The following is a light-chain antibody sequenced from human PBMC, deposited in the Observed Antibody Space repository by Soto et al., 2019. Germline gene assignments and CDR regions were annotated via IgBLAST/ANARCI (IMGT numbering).Light chain of an antibody. Sequence: SYELTQPPSVSVSPGQTASITCSGDKLGDKYACWYQQKPGQSPVLVIYQDSKRPSGIPERFSGSNSGNTATLTISGTQAMDEADYYCQAWDSSVVVGGGNKLTVL. CDR2: QDS. J-gene: IGLJ2*01. CDR3: QAWDSSVV. CDR1: KLGDKY. V-gene: IGLV3-1*01.